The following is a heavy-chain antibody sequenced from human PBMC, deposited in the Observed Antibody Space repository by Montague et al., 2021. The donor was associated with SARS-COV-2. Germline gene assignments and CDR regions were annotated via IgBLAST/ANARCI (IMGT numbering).Heavy chain of an antibody. CDR3: ARIRDNWNGDYYYGMDV. D-gene: IGHD1-1*01. V-gene: IGHV2-5*02. J-gene: IGHJ6*02. Sequence: PALVKPTQTLTLTCTFSGFSLTTSGVGVGWIRQPPGKALEWLALIYWDDDKRYSPSLKSRLTITKDTSKKQVVLTLTNMDPVDTATYYCARIRDNWNGDYYYGMDVWGQGTTATVSS. CDR2: IYWDDDK. CDR1: GFSLTTSGVG.